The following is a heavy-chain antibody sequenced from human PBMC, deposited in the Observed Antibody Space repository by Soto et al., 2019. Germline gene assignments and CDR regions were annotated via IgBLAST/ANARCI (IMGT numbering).Heavy chain of an antibody. Sequence: QITLKESGPTLVKPTQTLTLTCTFSGFSLSTSGVGVGWIRQPPGKALEWLALIYWDDDKRYSPSLKSRLTITKDTSKNQVVLTMTNMDPVDTAPYYCAHRLVRFVKGWFDPWGQGTLVTVSS. CDR3: AHRLVRFVKGWFDP. D-gene: IGHD3-3*01. CDR1: GFSLSTSGVG. V-gene: IGHV2-5*02. CDR2: IYWDDDK. J-gene: IGHJ5*02.